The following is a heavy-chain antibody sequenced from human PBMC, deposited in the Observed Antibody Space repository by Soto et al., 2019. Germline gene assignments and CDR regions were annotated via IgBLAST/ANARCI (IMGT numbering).Heavy chain of an antibody. J-gene: IGHJ4*02. Sequence: GGSLRLSCAVSGFTFSSSWMSWVRQTPGKGLEWVANINQDGSENYYVDAVKGRFTISRDNAKNSLYLQMDSLRAEDTAVYYCAKDDDTSSHYSLLDFRGQGTLVTVSS. V-gene: IGHV3-7*01. D-gene: IGHD3-22*01. CDR1: GFTFSSSW. CDR3: AKDDDTSSHYSLLDF. CDR2: INQDGSEN.